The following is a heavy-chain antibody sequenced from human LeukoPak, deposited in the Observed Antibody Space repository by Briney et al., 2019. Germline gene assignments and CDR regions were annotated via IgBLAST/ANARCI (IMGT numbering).Heavy chain of an antibody. V-gene: IGHV4-39*07. J-gene: IGHJ4*02. CDR1: GGSISSSSYY. CDR2: IYYSGST. CDR3: ARMRGSVIVVVTPFDY. Sequence: PSETLSLTCTVSGGSISSSSYYWGWIRQPPGRGLEWIGSIYYSGSTYYNPSLKSRVTISVDTSKNQFSLKLSSVTAADTAVYYCARMRGSVIVVVTPFDYWGQGTLVTVSS. D-gene: IGHD3-22*01.